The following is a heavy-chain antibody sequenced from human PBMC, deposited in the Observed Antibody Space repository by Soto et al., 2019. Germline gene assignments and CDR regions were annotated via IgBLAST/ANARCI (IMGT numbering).Heavy chain of an antibody. CDR3: ALAIPGVRGSDY. CDR2: IYYSGST. V-gene: IGHV4-61*01. J-gene: IGHJ4*02. Sequence: SETLSLTCTVSGGSVSSGSNYWSWIRQPPGKGLEWIGYIYYSGSTNYNPSLKSRVTMSVDTSKHQFSLKLSSVTAVDTAVYYCALAIPGVRGSDYWGQGTLVTVSS. D-gene: IGHD2-21*01. CDR1: GGSVSSGSNY.